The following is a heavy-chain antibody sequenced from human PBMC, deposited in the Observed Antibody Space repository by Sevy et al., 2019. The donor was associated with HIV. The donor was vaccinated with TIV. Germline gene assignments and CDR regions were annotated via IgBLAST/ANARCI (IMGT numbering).Heavy chain of an antibody. CDR2: ISSSSSYI. V-gene: IGHV3-21*01. CDR1: GFTFSSYS. J-gene: IGHJ6*02. Sequence: EGSLRLSCAASGFTFSSYSMNWVRQAPGKGLEWVSSISSSSSYIYYADSVKGRFTISRDNAKNSLYLQMNSLRAEDTAVYYCARLPAARRITGMDVWGQGTTVTVSS. CDR3: ARLPAARRITGMDV. D-gene: IGHD2-2*01.